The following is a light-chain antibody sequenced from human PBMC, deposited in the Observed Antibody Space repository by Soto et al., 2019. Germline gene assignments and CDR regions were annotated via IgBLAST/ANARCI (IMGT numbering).Light chain of an antibody. CDR3: SSFVGTNSYV. J-gene: IGLJ1*01. CDR2: EVC. Sequence: HSVLTQPPSVSGAPGQRVTISCTGSSSNIGAGYDVHWYQQLPGTAPKLLIYEVCNRPSGVSDRFSGSKSGNTAALTVTGLQAEDEADYSCSSFVGTNSYVFGTGTKVTVL. CDR1: SSNIGAGYD. V-gene: IGLV1-40*01.